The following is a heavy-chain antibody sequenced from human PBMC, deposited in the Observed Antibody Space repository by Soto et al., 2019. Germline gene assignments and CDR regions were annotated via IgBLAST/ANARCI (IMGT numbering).Heavy chain of an antibody. Sequence: ASVKVSCKASGYTFTSYYMHWVRQAPGQGLEWRGIINPSGGSTSYAQKFQGRVTMTRDTSTSTVYMELSSLRSEDTAVYYCAREWYSSGSDYYYYGMDVWGQGTTVTVS. CDR3: AREWYSSGSDYYYYGMDV. D-gene: IGHD6-25*01. CDR2: INPSGGST. J-gene: IGHJ6*02. V-gene: IGHV1-46*01. CDR1: GYTFTSYY.